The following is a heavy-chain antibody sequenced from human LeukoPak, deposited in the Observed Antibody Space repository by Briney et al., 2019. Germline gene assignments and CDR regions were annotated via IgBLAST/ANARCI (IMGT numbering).Heavy chain of an antibody. CDR2: INPSGGST. CDR3: AREAGVGFDY. J-gene: IGHJ4*02. Sequence: ASVKVSCKASGYTFTSYYMDWVRQAPGQGLEWRGIINPSGGSTSYAQKFQGRVTMTRDTSTSTVYMELSSLRSEDTAVYYCAREAGVGFDYWGQGTLVTVSS. CDR1: GYTFTSYY. V-gene: IGHV1-46*01. D-gene: IGHD2-2*01.